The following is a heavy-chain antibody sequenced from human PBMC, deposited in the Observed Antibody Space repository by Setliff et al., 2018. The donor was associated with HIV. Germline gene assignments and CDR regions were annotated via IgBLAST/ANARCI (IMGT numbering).Heavy chain of an antibody. D-gene: IGHD3-22*01. CDR2: IYHSGTT. Sequence: TLSLTCAVSGYSITSDYYWGWIRQPPGKGLEWIGSIYHSGTTYSNPSLKSRVTISVDTYKTQFSLKLSSVTAEDTAVYYLARHDYYDNSVNPGRYYYYYMDVWGNGTTVTVSS. J-gene: IGHJ6*03. CDR3: ARHDYYDNSVNPGRYYYYYMDV. CDR1: GYSITSDYY. V-gene: IGHV4-38-2*01.